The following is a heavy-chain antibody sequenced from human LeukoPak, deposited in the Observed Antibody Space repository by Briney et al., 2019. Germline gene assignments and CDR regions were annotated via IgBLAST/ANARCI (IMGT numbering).Heavy chain of an antibody. D-gene: IGHD3-3*01. J-gene: IGHJ4*02. CDR1: GHTFPKNG. CDR2: VVGHTGHT. Sequence: GASVNVSCKTSGHTFPKNGISWVRQAPGQGLEWMGWVVGHTGHTKYTQKFQGRVIMTTDTSTATSYMELWSLKSDDTAIYYCVTVGRLHYVLEDWGQGTLVTVSS. CDR3: VTVGRLHYVLED. V-gene: IGHV1-18*01.